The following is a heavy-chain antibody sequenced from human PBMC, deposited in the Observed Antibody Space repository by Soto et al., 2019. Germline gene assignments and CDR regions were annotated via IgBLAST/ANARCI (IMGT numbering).Heavy chain of an antibody. D-gene: IGHD6-13*01. CDR1: GYTFTGYY. Sequence: QVQLVQSGAEVKKPGASVKVSCKASGYTFTGYYMHWVRQAPGQGIEWMGWINPNSGGTNYAQTFQGWVTMTRDTSISTAYMERSRLRSDDTAVDYCARAQAAAGQARWFDPWGQGTLVTVSS. J-gene: IGHJ5*02. CDR3: ARAQAAAGQARWFDP. CDR2: INPNSGGT. V-gene: IGHV1-2*04.